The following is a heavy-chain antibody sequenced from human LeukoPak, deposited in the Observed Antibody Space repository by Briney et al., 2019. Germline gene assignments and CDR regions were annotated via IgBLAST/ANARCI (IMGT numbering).Heavy chain of an antibody. J-gene: IGHJ4*02. CDR2: IYHSGST. V-gene: IGHV4-38-2*02. CDR3: AGFGETRTLDY. D-gene: IGHD3-10*01. CDR1: GYSISSGYY. Sequence: SETLSLTCTVSGYSISSGYYWGWIRQPPGKGLEWIGSIYHSGSTYYNPSLKSRVTISVDTSKNQFSLKLSSVTAADTAVYYCAGFGETRTLDYWGQGTLVTVSS.